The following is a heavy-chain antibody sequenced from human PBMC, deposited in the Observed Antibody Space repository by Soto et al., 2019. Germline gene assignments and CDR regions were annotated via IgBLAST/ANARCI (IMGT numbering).Heavy chain of an antibody. CDR2: IYYSGST. J-gene: IGHJ6*02. V-gene: IGHV4-31*03. D-gene: IGHD3-3*01. CDR1: GGSISSGGYY. CDR3: ASGEHYDFWSGYYSYYYYGMDV. Sequence: QVQLQESGPGLVKPSQTLSLTCTVSGGSISSGGYYWSWIRQHPGKGLEWIGYIYYSGSTYYNPSLKSRVTISVDTSKNQFSLKLSSVTAADTAVYYCASGEHYDFWSGYYSYYYYGMDVWGQGTTVTVSS.